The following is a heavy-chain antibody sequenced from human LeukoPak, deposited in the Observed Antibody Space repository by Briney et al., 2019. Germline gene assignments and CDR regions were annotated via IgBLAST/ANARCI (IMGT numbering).Heavy chain of an antibody. CDR1: GGSISSYY. J-gene: IGHJ4*02. CDR3: ARISGSRFFDY. D-gene: IGHD3-10*01. CDR2: IYYSGST. V-gene: IGHV4-59*01. Sequence: SSETLSLTCTVSGGSISSYYWSWIRQPPGKGLEWIGYIYYSGSTNYNPSLKSRVTISVDTSKNQFSLKLSSVTAADTAVYYCARISGSRFFDYWGQGTLVTVSS.